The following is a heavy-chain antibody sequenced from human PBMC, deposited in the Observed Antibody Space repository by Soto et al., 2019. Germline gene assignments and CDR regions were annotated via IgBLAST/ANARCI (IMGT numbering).Heavy chain of an antibody. J-gene: IGHJ6*02. Sequence: ASVKVSCKVSGYTLTELSMHWVRQAPGKGLEWMGGFDPEDGEIIYAQKFQGRVTVTEDTSTDTAYMELSSLRSEDTAIYYCSTRTYSGSTFYYYYGMDVWGQGTTVTVSS. CDR2: FDPEDGEI. V-gene: IGHV1-24*01. CDR3: STRTYSGSTFYYYYGMDV. D-gene: IGHD1-26*01. CDR1: GYTLTELS.